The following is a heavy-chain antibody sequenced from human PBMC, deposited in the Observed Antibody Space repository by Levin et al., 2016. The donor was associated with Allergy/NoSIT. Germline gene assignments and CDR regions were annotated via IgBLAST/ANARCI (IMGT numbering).Heavy chain of an antibody. Sequence: GSLRLSCAVYGGSFSGYYWSWIRQPPGKGLEWIGEINHSGSTNYNPSLKSRVTISVDTSKNQFSLKLSSVTAADTAVYYCAREYCSSTSCYKDWFDPWGQGTLVTVSS. CDR3: AREYCSSTSCYKDWFDP. CDR1: GGSFSGYY. V-gene: IGHV4-34*01. J-gene: IGHJ5*02. D-gene: IGHD2-2*02. CDR2: INHSGST.